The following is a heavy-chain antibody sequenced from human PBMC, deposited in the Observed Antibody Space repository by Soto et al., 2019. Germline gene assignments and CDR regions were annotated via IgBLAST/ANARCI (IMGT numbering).Heavy chain of an antibody. CDR2: ISSSSSSI. V-gene: IGHV3-48*02. D-gene: IGHD2-2*01. CDR1: GFTFSSYS. Sequence: GGSLRLSCAASGFTFSSYSMNWVRQAPGKGLEWVSYISSSSSSIYYADSVKGRFTISRDNAKNSLYLQMNSLRDEDTAVYYSASDSADIVVVPAAHYPLTCFDPWGQGTLVTVSS. J-gene: IGHJ5*02. CDR3: ASDSADIVVVPAAHYPLTCFDP.